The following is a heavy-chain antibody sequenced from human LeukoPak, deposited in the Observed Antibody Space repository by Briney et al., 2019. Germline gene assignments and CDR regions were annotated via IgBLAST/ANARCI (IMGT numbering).Heavy chain of an antibody. Sequence: GGSLRLSCAASGFTFSSYSMNWVRQAPGKGLEWVSSISSSSSYIYYADSVKGRFTISRGNAKNSLYLQMNSLRAEDTAVYYCARRLRIDAFGIWGQGTMVTVSS. J-gene: IGHJ3*02. CDR2: ISSSSSYI. D-gene: IGHD4-17*01. CDR3: ARRLRIDAFGI. CDR1: GFTFSSYS. V-gene: IGHV3-21*01.